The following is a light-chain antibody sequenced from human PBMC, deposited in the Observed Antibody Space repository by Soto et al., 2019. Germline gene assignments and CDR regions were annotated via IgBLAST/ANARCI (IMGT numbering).Light chain of an antibody. Sequence: QSALTQPASVSGSPGQSITISCTGTSSDVGSYNYVSWFQQHPGKAPKLMIHEVSKRPSGVPDRFSGSKSGNTASLTVSGLQAEDEADYYCNSYAGSNNWVFGGGTKLTVL. CDR2: EVS. CDR3: NSYAGSNNWV. V-gene: IGLV2-8*01. J-gene: IGLJ3*02. CDR1: SSDVGSYNY.